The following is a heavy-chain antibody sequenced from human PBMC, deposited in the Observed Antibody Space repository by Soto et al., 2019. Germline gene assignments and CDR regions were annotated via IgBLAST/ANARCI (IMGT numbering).Heavy chain of an antibody. CDR3: ARQRYDILTGYYIPRDFDY. D-gene: IGHD3-9*01. CDR1: GGSISSYY. V-gene: IGHV4-59*08. J-gene: IGHJ4*02. Sequence: QVQLQESGPGLVKPSETLSLTCTVSGGSISSYYWSWIRQPPGKGLEWIGYIYYSGSTNYNPSLKSRVTISVHTSKNQFSLKLSSVTAADTAVYYCARQRYDILTGYYIPRDFDYWGQGTLVTVSS. CDR2: IYYSGST.